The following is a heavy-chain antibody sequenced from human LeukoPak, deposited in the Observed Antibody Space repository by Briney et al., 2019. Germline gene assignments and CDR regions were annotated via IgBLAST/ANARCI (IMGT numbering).Heavy chain of an antibody. Sequence: GGSLRLSCAASGFTFSNAWMSWVRQAPGKGLEWVGRIKSKTDGGTTDYAAPVKGRFTISRDDSKNTLYLQMNSLKTGDTAVYYCTTEKGLTIFGVVDYWGQGTLVTVSS. CDR3: TTEKGLTIFGVVDY. CDR1: GFTFSNAW. D-gene: IGHD3-3*01. J-gene: IGHJ4*02. V-gene: IGHV3-15*01. CDR2: IKSKTDGGTT.